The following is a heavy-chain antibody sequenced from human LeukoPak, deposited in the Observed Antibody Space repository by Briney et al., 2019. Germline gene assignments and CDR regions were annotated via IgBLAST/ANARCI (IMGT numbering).Heavy chain of an antibody. CDR3: ARGPHSSGWFDY. CDR2: IYYSGST. J-gene: IGHJ4*02. V-gene: IGHV4-59*12. Sequence: SETLSLTCTVSGGSISSYYWSWIRQPPGKGLEWIGYIYYSGSTNYKPSLKSRVTISVDTSKNQFSLKLSSVTAADTAVYYCARGPHSSGWFDYWGQGTLVTVSS. D-gene: IGHD6-19*01. CDR1: GGSISSYY.